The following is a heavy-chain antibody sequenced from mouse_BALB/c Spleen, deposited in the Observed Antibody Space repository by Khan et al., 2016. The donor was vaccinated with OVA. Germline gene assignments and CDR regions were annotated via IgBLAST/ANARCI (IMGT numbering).Heavy chain of an antibody. V-gene: IGHV2-6-7*01. CDR3: ARAYYANYREAMDY. Sequence: QVQLKESGPGLVAPSQSLSITCTVSGFSLTGYGVNWVRQPPGKGLEWLGMIWGDGSTDYNSALESRLSITKANSKSQVFLKMNSLQTDDTARYYCARAYYANYREAMDYWGQGNSVTVSS. CDR1: GFSLTGYG. D-gene: IGHD2-10*01. CDR2: IWGDGST. J-gene: IGHJ4*01.